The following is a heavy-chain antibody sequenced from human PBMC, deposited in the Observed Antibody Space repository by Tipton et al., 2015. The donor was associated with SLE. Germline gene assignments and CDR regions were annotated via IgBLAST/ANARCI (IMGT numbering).Heavy chain of an antibody. J-gene: IGHJ4*02. D-gene: IGHD1-26*01. CDR2: ISYDGSNK. CDR3: ASEGWELSFDY. Sequence: QLMQSGGGVVQPGRSLRLSCAASGFTFSSYTMHWVRQAPGKGLEWVAVISYDGSNKYYADSVKGRFTISRDNSKNTLYLQMNSLRAEDTAVYYCASEGWELSFDYWGQGTLVTVSS. V-gene: IGHV3-30*04. CDR1: GFTFSSYT.